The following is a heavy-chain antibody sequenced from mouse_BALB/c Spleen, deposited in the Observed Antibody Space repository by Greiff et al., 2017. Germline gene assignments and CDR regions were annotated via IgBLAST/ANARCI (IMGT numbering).Heavy chain of an antibody. D-gene: IGHD2-1*01. V-gene: IGHV1-87*01. CDR3: ARDGYGKGLAY. J-gene: IGHJ3*01. CDR2: IYPGDGDT. CDR1: GYTFTSYW. Sequence: QVQLQQSGAELARPGASVKLSCKASGYTFTSYWMQWVKQRPGQGLEWIGAIYPGDGDTRYTQKFKGKATLTADKSSSTAYMQLSSLASEDSAVYYCARDGYGKGLAYWGQGTLVTVSA.